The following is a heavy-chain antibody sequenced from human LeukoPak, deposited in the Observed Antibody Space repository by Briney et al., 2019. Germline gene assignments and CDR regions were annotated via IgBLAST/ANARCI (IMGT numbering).Heavy chain of an antibody. CDR2: TYYRSMWYN. CDR1: GDSVSSNSAT. Sequence: SQTLSLTCAISGDSVSSNSATWNWIRQSPSRGLEWLGRTYYRSMWYNDYAVSVKGQITINPDTSKNQFSLQLNSMTPEDTAVYYCARYYYYGMDVWGQGTTVTVSS. J-gene: IGHJ6*02. CDR3: ARYYYYGMDV. V-gene: IGHV6-1*01.